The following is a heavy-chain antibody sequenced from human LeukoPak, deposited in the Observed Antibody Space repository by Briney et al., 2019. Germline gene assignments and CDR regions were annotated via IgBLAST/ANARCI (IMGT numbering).Heavy chain of an antibody. CDR3: ARGGGGPKAFYFDY. CDR1: GEFFSGNF. V-gene: IGHV4-34*01. D-gene: IGHD6-25*01. Sequence: SETLSLTCTVSGEFFSGNFWTWIRQSPGKGLEWIGEIDNNGITNYNPSLKSRVTMSGDTTRKRFSLRLTSESAADTGVYYCARGGGGPKAFYFDYWGQGSLVTVPS. CDR2: IDNNGIT. J-gene: IGHJ4*02.